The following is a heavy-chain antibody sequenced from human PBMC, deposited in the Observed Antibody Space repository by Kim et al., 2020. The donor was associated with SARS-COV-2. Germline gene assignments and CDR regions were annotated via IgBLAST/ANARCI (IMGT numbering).Heavy chain of an antibody. V-gene: IGHV1-3*01. CDR1: GYTVSNYA. CDR2: ISADNGNT. Sequence: ASVKVSCKASGYTVSNYAIQWVRQAPGQRPEWMGYISADNGNTKYSQKFQDRVTFTWDTSASTAYMELSSLRSEDTAVYFCARDRLDDRDWKLDYWGQGT. CDR3: ARDRLDDRDWKLDY. J-gene: IGHJ4*02. D-gene: IGHD1-1*01.